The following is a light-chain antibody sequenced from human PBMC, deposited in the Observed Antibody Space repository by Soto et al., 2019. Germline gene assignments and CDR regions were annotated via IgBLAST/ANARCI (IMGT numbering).Light chain of an antibody. CDR1: QTVHSN. J-gene: IGKJ2*01. CDR3: HQYNDWPVYT. Sequence: EIVMTQSPANLSVSPGGRATLSCRASQTVHSNLAWYQHKSGQAPRLLIYAATTRDTGIPARISGSGSGTEFTLTITSLQSEDSAVYFCHQYNDWPVYTFGPGTKLEIK. CDR2: AAT. V-gene: IGKV3-15*01.